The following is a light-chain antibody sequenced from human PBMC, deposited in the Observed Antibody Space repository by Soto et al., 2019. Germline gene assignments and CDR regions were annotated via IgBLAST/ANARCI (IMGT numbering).Light chain of an antibody. J-gene: IGKJ1*01. Sequence: EIVLTQSPATLSLSPGERATLSCRASQTVSSSLAWYQQKPGQAPRLLIYEASNRATGIPARFTGSGSGTDFTLTISRLEPEDFAVYYCQQYVSSPWAFGQGTKVDIK. CDR1: QTVSSS. CDR3: QQYVSSPWA. CDR2: EAS. V-gene: IGKV3-11*01.